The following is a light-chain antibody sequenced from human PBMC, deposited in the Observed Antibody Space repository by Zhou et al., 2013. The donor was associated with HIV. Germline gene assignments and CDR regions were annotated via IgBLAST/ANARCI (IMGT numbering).Light chain of an antibody. CDR2: AAS. Sequence: DIQMTQSPSSVSASVGDRVTITCRASQDINNWLAWYQQKPGKAPKLLIYAASTLQSGVPSRFSGSGSGTEFTLTISSLQPEDFATYYCQKYNSAPWTFGQGTKVEIK. V-gene: IGKV1-12*01. J-gene: IGKJ1*01. CDR1: QDINNW. CDR3: QKYNSAPWT.